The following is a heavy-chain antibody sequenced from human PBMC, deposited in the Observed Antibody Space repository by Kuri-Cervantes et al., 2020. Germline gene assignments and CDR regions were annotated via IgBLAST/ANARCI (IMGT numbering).Heavy chain of an antibody. CDR2: IYYSGST. D-gene: IGHD6-13*01. V-gene: IGHV4-59*12. J-gene: IGHJ1*01. CDR1: GGSISSYY. CDR3: ARSWSTRFQH. Sequence: SETLSLTCTVSGGSISSYYWSWIRQPPGKGLEWIGYIYYSGSTNYNPSLKSRVTISVDTSKNQSSLKLSSVTAADTAVYYCARSWSTRFQHWGQGTLVTVSS.